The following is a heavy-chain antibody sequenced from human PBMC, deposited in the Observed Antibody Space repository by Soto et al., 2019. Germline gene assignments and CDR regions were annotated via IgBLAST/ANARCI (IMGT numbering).Heavy chain of an antibody. CDR2: IYYSGST. J-gene: IGHJ4*02. Sequence: SKTLSLTCTVSGGSISSSSYYWGWIRQPPGKGLEWIGSIYYSGSTYYNPSLKSRVTISVDTSKNQFSLKLSSVTAADTAVYYCARLPRDIPNLYSSATNAFDYWGQGTLVTVSS. CDR1: GGSISSSSYY. V-gene: IGHV4-39*01. CDR3: ARLPRDIPNLYSSATNAFDY. D-gene: IGHD6-25*01.